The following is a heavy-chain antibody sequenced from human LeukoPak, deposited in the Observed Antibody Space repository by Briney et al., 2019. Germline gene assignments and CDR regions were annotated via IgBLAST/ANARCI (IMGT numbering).Heavy chain of an antibody. CDR3: AKGIAAPYYYYMDV. CDR1: GFTVSSYG. Sequence: PGGSLRLSCAASGFTVSSYGMHWVRQAPGKGLEWEAFIRYDGSNKYYADSVKGRFTISRDNSKNTLYLQMNSLRAEDTAVYYCAKGIAAPYYYYMDVWGKGTTVTISS. J-gene: IGHJ6*03. V-gene: IGHV3-30*02. D-gene: IGHD6-6*01. CDR2: IRYDGSNK.